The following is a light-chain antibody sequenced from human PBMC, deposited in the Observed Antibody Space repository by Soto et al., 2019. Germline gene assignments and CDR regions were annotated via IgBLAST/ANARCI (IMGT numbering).Light chain of an antibody. J-gene: IGKJ1*01. V-gene: IGKV3-20*01. Sequence: DIVLTQSPSTLSLSPGERATISCRASQSFSNNYLAWYQQKPGRAPRHLIYGASNTANGVLHRFSGSGSGTDFTLTTSRLEPEDFAVYYCQQYNNWPQTFGQGTKVDI. CDR2: GAS. CDR1: QSFSNNY. CDR3: QQYNNWPQT.